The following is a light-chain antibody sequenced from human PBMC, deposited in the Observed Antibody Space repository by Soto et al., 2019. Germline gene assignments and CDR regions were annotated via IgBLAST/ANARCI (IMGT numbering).Light chain of an antibody. CDR2: GNN. CDR1: SSNLGAGYD. CDR3: QSYDGSLATSI. J-gene: IGLJ2*01. Sequence: QSVLTQPPSVSGTPGQRVSISCTGTSSNLGAGYDVHWYQQLPGAAPRLLIFGNNVRPSGVPDRFSGSKSGTSASLAITGLQAEDEAIYHCQSYDGSLATSIFGAGTPLTVL. V-gene: IGLV1-40*01.